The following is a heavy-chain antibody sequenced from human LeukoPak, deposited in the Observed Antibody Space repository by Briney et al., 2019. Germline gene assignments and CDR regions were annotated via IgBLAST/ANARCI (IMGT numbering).Heavy chain of an antibody. CDR2: INPNSGVK. CDR1: GYSFTGYY. CDR3: ARVWGTVEGGLNWFDP. D-gene: IGHD2-8*02. J-gene: IGHJ5*02. Sequence: GASVKVSCKASGYSFTGYYIYWVRQAPGQGLEWMGWINPNSGVKQYAQKFQGRVTMTRDTSISTAYMEVTRLKSDDTAVYYCARVWGTVEGGLNWFDPWGQGTLATVSS. V-gene: IGHV1-2*02.